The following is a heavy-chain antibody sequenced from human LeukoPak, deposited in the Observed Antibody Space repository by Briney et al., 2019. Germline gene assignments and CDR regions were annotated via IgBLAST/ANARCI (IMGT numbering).Heavy chain of an antibody. CDR3: ASDYYDSSGSYFD. CDR1: GGSFSGYY. J-gene: IGHJ4*02. D-gene: IGHD3-22*01. Sequence: SETLSLTCAVYGGSFSGYYWSWIRQPPGKGLEWIGEINHSGSTNYNPSLKSRVTISVDTSKNQSSLKLSSVTAADTAVYYCASDYYDSSGSYFDWGQGTLVTVPS. CDR2: INHSGST. V-gene: IGHV4-34*01.